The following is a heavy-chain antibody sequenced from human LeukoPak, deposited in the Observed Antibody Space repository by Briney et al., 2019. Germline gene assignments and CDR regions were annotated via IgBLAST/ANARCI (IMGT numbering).Heavy chain of an antibody. CDR2: MNSDGSSI. CDR3: AKPRYGSGYYDS. D-gene: IGHD6-19*01. J-gene: IGHJ4*02. Sequence: GGSLRLSCEAFGFTFNSSWMHWVRQAPGKGLVWVSRMNSDGSSIRYADSVRGRFTISRDNAKNTVYLQMNSLRAEDTAVYYCAKPRYGSGYYDSWGQGTLVTVSS. CDR1: GFTFNSSW. V-gene: IGHV3-74*01.